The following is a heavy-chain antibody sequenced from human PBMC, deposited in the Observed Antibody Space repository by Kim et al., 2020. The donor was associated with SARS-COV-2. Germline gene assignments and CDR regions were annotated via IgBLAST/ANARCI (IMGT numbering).Heavy chain of an antibody. CDR3: ARDRTPSIAAAGMSFDP. Sequence: ASVKVSCKASGYTFTSYGISWVRQAPGQGLEWMGWISAYNGNTNYAQKLQGRVTMTTDTSTSTAYMELRSLRSDDTAVYYCARDRTPSIAAAGMSFDPWGQGTLVTVSS. D-gene: IGHD6-13*01. J-gene: IGHJ5*02. CDR2: ISAYNGNT. V-gene: IGHV1-18*04. CDR1: GYTFTSYG.